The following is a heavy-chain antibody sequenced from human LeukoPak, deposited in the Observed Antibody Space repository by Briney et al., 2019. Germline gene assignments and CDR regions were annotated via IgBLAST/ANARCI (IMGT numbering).Heavy chain of an antibody. D-gene: IGHD3-22*01. CDR3: ARNSGYSDLNY. V-gene: IGHV4-39*07. CDR2: IYRSGAT. J-gene: IGHJ4*02. CDR1: GGSISSSSYY. Sequence: PSETLSLTCTVSGGSISSSSYYWTWVRQPPGKGLEWIGEIYRSGATNYNPSLKSRVTVSQDKSKNQFSLKLNSVTAADTAIYYCARNSGYSDLNYWGQGVLVTVSS.